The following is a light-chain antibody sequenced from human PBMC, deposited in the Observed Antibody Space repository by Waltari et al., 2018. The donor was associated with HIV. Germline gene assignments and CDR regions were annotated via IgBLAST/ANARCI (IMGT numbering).Light chain of an antibody. CDR2: SDI. V-gene: IGLV1-40*01. J-gene: IGLJ2*01. CDR3: QSYDSSLRASV. CDR1: RSNIGAGYF. Sequence: QSALTQPPSVSGAPGQRVPISCTGNRSNIGAGYFVHWFPHLPGTAPKLLVYSDINRPSGVPDRFSGSKSGTSASLVITGLQAEDEADYYCQSYDSSLRASVFGGGTKLTVL.